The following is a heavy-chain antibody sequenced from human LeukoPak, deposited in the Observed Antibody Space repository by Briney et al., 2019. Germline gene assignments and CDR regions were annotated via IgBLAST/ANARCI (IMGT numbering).Heavy chain of an antibody. V-gene: IGHV3-7*01. J-gene: IGHJ4*02. D-gene: IGHD3-16*01. CDR2: IKQDGSEK. CDR1: GFTFSSYW. Sequence: PGGSLRLSCAASGFTFSSYWMSWVRQAPGKGLEWVANIKQDGSEKYYVDSVKGRSTISRDNAKNSLYLQMNSLGAEDTAVYYCARVREYVGFDYWGQGTLVTVSS. CDR3: ARVREYVGFDY.